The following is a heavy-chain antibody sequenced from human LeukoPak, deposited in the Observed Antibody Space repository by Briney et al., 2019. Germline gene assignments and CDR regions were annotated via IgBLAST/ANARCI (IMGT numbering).Heavy chain of an antibody. Sequence: GGSLRLSCAASGFTFSDYYMSWIRQAPGKGLEWVSYISSSGSTIYYADSVKGRFTISRDNAKNSLYLQMNSLRAEDTALYYCARDPFDSSGPPDYWGQGTLVTVSS. V-gene: IGHV3-11*01. D-gene: IGHD3-22*01. CDR1: GFTFSDYY. CDR3: ARDPFDSSGPPDY. J-gene: IGHJ4*02. CDR2: ISSSGSTI.